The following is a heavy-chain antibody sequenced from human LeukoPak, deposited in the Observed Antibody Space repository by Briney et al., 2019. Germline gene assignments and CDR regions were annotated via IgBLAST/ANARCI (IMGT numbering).Heavy chain of an antibody. J-gene: IGHJ3*02. CDR2: TYYRSKWYN. V-gene: IGHV6-1*01. CDR3: ARSGGHDAFDI. D-gene: IGHD4-23*01. Sequence: SQTFSLTCAISGDSVSSYSAAWSWIRQSPSRGLEWLGRTYYRSKWYNDYAVSVKSRITINPDTSKNQFSLQLTSVTPEDTAVYYCARSGGHDAFDIWGQGTMVTVSS. CDR1: GDSVSSYSAA.